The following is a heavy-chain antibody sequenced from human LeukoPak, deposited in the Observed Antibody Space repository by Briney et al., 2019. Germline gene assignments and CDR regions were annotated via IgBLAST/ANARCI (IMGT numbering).Heavy chain of an antibody. D-gene: IGHD3-3*01. CDR1: GGSFSGYY. CDR2: INYSRIT. V-gene: IGHV4-34*01. Sequence: PSETLSLTCAVYGGSFSGYYWSWIRQPPGKGLEWIGEINYSRITNYNPSLKSRLTISIDTSKDQFSLKLSSVTAADTAVYYCARRSFGVLTPFYFFYMDVWGKGTTVTVSS. CDR3: ARRSFGVLTPFYFFYMDV. J-gene: IGHJ6*03.